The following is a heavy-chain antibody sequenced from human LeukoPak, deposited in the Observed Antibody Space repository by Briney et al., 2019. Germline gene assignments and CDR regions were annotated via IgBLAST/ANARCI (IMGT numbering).Heavy chain of an antibody. Sequence: SETLSLTCTVSGGSISSYYWSWIRQPPGKGLEWIGYIYDSGNTKYSSSLKSRVTISVDTSKNQFSLKLSSVTAADTAVYYCARHSEPNSNLLWFDPWGQGTLVTVSS. D-gene: IGHD2/OR15-2a*01. CDR2: IYDSGNT. CDR1: GGSISSYY. J-gene: IGHJ5*02. V-gene: IGHV4-59*08. CDR3: ARHSEPNSNLLWFDP.